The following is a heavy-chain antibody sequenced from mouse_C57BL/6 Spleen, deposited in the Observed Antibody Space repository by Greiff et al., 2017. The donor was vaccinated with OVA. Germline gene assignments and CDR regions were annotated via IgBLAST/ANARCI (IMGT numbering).Heavy chain of an antibody. CDR2: IDPETGGT. J-gene: IGHJ2*01. CDR3: TRPIYYGSRNYFDY. CDR1: GYTFTDYE. Sequence: VQGVESGAELVRPGASVTLSCKASGYTFTDYEMHWVKQTPVHGLEWIGAIDPETGGTAYNQKFKGKAILTADKSSSTAYMELRSLTSEDSAVYYCTRPIYYGSRNYFDYWGQGTTLTVSS. D-gene: IGHD1-1*01. V-gene: IGHV1-15*01.